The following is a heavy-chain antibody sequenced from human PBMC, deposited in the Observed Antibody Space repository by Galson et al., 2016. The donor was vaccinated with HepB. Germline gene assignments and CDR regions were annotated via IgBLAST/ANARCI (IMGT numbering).Heavy chain of an antibody. CDR2: IYHTGNA. Sequence: TLSLTCTVSGGSISSGGYYWSWIRQHPGEGLEWIGYIYHTGNAYYNASLKSRVTVSVDTSKNQFFLKLSSLTAADTAVYFCARGGRKGLWGYYFDYWGQGTLFTVSS. J-gene: IGHJ4*02. CDR3: ARGGRKGLWGYYFDY. V-gene: IGHV4-31*03. D-gene: IGHD3-16*01. CDR1: GGSISSGGYY.